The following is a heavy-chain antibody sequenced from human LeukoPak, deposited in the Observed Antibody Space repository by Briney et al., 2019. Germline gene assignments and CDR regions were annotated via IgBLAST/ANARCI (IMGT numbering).Heavy chain of an antibody. Sequence: SETLSLTCTVSGGSISSSSYYWGWIRQPPGKGLEWIGSIYYSGSTYYNPSLKSRVTISVDTSKNRFSLKLSSVTAADTAVYYCAGLKYYYDSSGYYLDYFDYWGQGTLVTVSS. CDR2: IYYSGST. CDR3: AGLKYYYDSSGYYLDYFDY. V-gene: IGHV4-39*01. CDR1: GGSISSSSYY. J-gene: IGHJ4*02. D-gene: IGHD3-22*01.